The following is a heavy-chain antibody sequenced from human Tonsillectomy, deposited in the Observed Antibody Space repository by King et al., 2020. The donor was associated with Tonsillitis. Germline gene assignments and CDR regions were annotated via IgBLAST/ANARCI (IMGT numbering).Heavy chain of an antibody. V-gene: IGHV4-4*07. J-gene: IGHJ2*01. CDR1: GASISRYY. Sequence: VQLQESGPGLVKPSETLSLTCSASGASISRYYWNWIRQPAGKGLEWIGRIYTSGSTNYNPSLTSRVTMSLDTSRNQLSLKLTSVTAADTAVYYSARANPYYYHDYGGYYSYFSYFDLWGRGTPVTVSS. CDR2: IYTSGST. D-gene: IGHD3-22*01. CDR3: ARANPYYYHDYGGYYSYFSYFDL.